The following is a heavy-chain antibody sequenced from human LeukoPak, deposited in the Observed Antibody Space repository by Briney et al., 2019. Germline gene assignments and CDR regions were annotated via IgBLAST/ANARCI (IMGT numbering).Heavy chain of an antibody. Sequence: SETLSLTCTVSGGSISSGGYYWSWIRQHPGKGLEWIGYIYYSGSTYYNPSLKSRVTISVDTSKNQFSLKLSSVTAADTAVYYCARAHPGMGVGYFDYWGQGTLVTVSS. CDR1: GGSISSGGYY. D-gene: IGHD2-15*01. J-gene: IGHJ4*02. V-gene: IGHV4-31*03. CDR2: IYYSGST. CDR3: ARAHPGMGVGYFDY.